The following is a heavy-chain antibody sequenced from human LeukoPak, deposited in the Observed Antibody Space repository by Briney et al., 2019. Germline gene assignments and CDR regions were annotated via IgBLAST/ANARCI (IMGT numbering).Heavy chain of an antibody. CDR2: ISSNGGST. CDR3: ARVYYDFWSGYYNLDY. V-gene: IGHV3-64*01. Sequence: GGSLRLSCAASGFTFSSYAMHWVRQAPGKGLEYVSAISSNGGSTYYANSVKGRFTISRDNSKNTLYLQMGSLRAEDMAVYYCARVYYDFWSGYYNLDYWGQGTLVTVSS. D-gene: IGHD3-3*01. CDR1: GFTFSSYA. J-gene: IGHJ4*02.